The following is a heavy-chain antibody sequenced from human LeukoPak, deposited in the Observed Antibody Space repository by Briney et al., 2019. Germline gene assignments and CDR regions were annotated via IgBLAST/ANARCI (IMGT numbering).Heavy chain of an antibody. CDR3: ARGYFDCYGSGSYYNLIDY. Sequence: PSETLSLTCAVSGGSFIGYYWSWLPQPPGKELEWFGEINHSRATNYNPTLKSRVTISVVTSKKEFSLKLKSVTAADTAIYYGARGYFDCYGSGSYYNLIDYWGQGILVTVSS. V-gene: IGHV4-34*01. CDR2: INHSRAT. CDR1: GGSFIGYY. J-gene: IGHJ4*02. D-gene: IGHD3-10*01.